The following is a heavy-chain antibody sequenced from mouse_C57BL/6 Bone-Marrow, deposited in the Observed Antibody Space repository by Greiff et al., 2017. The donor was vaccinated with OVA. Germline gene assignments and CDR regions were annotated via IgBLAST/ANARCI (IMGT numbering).Heavy chain of an antibody. V-gene: IGHV2-2*01. CDR2: IWSGGST. D-gene: IGHD2-4*01. CDR1: GFSLTSYG. J-gene: IGHJ2*01. CDR3: ARKGLGYFDY. Sequence: VQLQQSGPGLVQPSQSLSITCTVSGFSLTSYGVHWVRQSPGKGLEWLGVIWSGGSTDYNAAFISRLSISKDNSKSQVFFKMNSLQADDTAIYYCARKGLGYFDYWGQGTTLTVSS.